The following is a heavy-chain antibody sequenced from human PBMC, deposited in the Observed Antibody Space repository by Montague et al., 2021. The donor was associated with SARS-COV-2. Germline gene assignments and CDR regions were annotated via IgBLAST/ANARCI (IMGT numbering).Heavy chain of an antibody. V-gene: IGHV2-5*02. CDR2: IYWDDDK. Sequence: VKPTQTLTLTCTFSGFSLSTSGVGVGWIRQPPGKALEWLALIYWDDDKRYSPSLKSRLTITKDTSKNQVVLTMTNMDPVDTATYYCARETGTTVSLDYWGQGTLVTVSS. CDR3: ARETGTTVSLDY. D-gene: IGHD1-7*01. J-gene: IGHJ4*02. CDR1: GFSLSTSGVG.